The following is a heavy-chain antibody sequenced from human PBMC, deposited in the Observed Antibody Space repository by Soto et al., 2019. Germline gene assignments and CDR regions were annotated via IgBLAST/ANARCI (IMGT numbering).Heavy chain of an antibody. CDR3: ARVKTNPRDYYGMDV. CDR1: GGSISSYY. CDR2: IYYTGST. V-gene: IGHV4-59*01. Sequence: SETLSLTCTVSGGSISSYYWSWIRQPPGKRLEWIGYIYYTGSTNYNPSHKSRVTISIDTSKNQFSLKLSSVTAADTAVYYCARVKTNPRDYYGMDVWGQGTTVTVSS. D-gene: IGHD2-8*01. J-gene: IGHJ6*02.